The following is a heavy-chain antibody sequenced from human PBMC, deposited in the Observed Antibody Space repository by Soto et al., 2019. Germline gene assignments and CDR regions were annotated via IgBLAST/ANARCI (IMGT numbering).Heavy chain of an antibody. V-gene: IGHV4-30-2*01. Sequence: PSETLSLTCTVSGGSINSGGYSWTWIRQPPGKGLEWIGFIYHTGTTYYNPSLKSRVTISVDRSKNQFSLKLNSVTAGDTAVYYCAKDPQQWLTIFDYWGQGALVTVSS. J-gene: IGHJ4*02. CDR3: AKDPQQWLTIFDY. CDR2: IYHTGTT. CDR1: GGSINSGGYS. D-gene: IGHD6-19*01.